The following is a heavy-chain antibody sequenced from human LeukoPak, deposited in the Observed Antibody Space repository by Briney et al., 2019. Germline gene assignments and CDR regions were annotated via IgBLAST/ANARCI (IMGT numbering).Heavy chain of an antibody. CDR2: IIPIFGTA. V-gene: IGHV1-69*13. CDR3: AWGEYCYDSSGYSPYYYYYMDV. CDR1: GGTFSSYA. J-gene: IGHJ6*03. Sequence: ASVKVSCKASGGTFSSYAISWVRQAPGQGLEWMGGIIPIFGTANYAQKFQGRVTITADESTSTAYMELSSLRSEDTAVYYCAWGEYCYDSSGYSPYYYYYMDVWGKGTTVTVSS. D-gene: IGHD3-22*01.